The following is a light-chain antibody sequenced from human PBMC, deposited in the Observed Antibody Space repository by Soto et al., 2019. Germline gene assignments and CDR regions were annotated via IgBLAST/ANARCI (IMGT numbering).Light chain of an antibody. V-gene: IGLV1-51*01. J-gene: IGLJ3*02. Sequence: QSVLTQPPSVSAAPGQTVTISCSGSSSNIGNNYVSWYQHLPGTAPKLLIFDNNERPSGVPDRFSGSKSGTSATLGITGLQTGDEADYYCGTWDSSLSAWVIGGGTKVTVL. CDR1: SSNIGNNY. CDR3: GTWDSSLSAWV. CDR2: DNN.